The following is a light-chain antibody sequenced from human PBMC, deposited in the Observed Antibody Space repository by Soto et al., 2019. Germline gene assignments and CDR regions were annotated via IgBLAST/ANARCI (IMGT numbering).Light chain of an antibody. J-gene: IGKJ5*01. V-gene: IGKV3-20*01. CDR1: QSVSTSF. Sequence: EVVLTQSPGTLSLSPVERATLSCRASQSVSTSFLAWYQQKLGQAPRLLIYGAFSRATGIPDRFSGSGSGTAFTLTISSLEPEDFAVYYGQQYDNSIPITFGQGTRLEIK. CDR3: QQYDNSIPIT. CDR2: GAF.